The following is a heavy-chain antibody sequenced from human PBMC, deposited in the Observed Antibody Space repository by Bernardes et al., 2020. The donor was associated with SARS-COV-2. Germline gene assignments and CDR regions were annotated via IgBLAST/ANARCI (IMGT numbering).Heavy chain of an antibody. J-gene: IGHJ5*02. CDR1: GGSFSGYS. CDR2: INHSGST. CDR3: ARGLGLPFTIFGVVQSWWFDP. V-gene: IGHV4-34*01. Sequence: SETLSLTCAVYGGSFSGYSWSWMCQSPGKGLEWIGDINHSGSTNYNPSLKTRVTMSLDTSKNQFSLKLSSVTAADTAVYYCARGLGLPFTIFGVVQSWWFDPWGQGTLVTVSS. D-gene: IGHD3-3*01.